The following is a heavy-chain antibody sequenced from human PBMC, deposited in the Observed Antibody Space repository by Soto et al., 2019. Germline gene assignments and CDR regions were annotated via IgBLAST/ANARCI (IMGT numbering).Heavy chain of an antibody. Sequence: QPGWCLGLACAASGVTLWISGVAGSRQDQGKGLEWLAVISYDGSNKHYADSVKGRFTISRDNARNSLYLQMNRLGVDDTALYLGARASYKCNHEYRGQGTHVSGSS. J-gene: IGHJ4*02. D-gene: IGHD5-18*01. CDR1: GVTLWISG. CDR2: ISYDGSNK. CDR3: ARASYKCNHEY. V-gene: IGHV3-33*05.